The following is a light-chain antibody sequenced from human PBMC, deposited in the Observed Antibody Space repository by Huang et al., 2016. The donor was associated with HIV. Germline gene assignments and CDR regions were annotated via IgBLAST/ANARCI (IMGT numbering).Light chain of an antibody. J-gene: IGKJ1*01. Sequence: EIVMTQSPVTLSVSPGERATLSCKASQSVSNNLAWYKQKPGQAPRRLIYGASTLDTGIPARFSGSGSGTEFTLTINSLESGDFAVYYCQQYNNWPPWTFGQGTKVEIK. V-gene: IGKV3-15*01. CDR2: GAS. CDR1: QSVSNN. CDR3: QQYNNWPPWT.